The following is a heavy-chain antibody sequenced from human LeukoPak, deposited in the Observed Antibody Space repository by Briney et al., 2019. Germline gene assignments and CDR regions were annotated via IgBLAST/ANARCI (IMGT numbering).Heavy chain of an antibody. CDR2: INHSGST. V-gene: IGHV4-34*01. CDR1: GESFSGYY. J-gene: IGHJ4*02. D-gene: IGHD2-21*01. Sequence: PSETLSLTCAVYGESFSGYYWSWLRQPPGKGLEWLGEINHSGSTNYNPSLKSRVTISVDTSKNQFSLKLSSVTAADTAVYYCARVETYCGGDCYDYWGQGTLVTVSS. CDR3: ARVETYCGGDCYDY.